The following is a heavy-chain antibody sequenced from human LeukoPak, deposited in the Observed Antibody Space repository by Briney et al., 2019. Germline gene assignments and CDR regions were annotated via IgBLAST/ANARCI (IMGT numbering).Heavy chain of an antibody. CDR2: ISSSSSYI. D-gene: IGHD1-20*01. J-gene: IGHJ4*02. CDR3: ARVGITGTDY. CDR1: GFTFSSYS. V-gene: IGHV3-21*01. Sequence: GESLRLSCAASGFTFSSYSMNWVRQAPGKGLEWVSSISSSSSYIYYADSVKGRFTISRDNAKNSLYLQMNSLRAEDTAVYYCARVGITGTDYWGQGTLVTVSS.